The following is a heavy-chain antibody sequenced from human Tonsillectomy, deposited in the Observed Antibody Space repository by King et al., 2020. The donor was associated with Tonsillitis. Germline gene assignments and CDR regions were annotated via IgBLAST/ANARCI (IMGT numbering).Heavy chain of an antibody. CDR1: GFTLSTFW. CDR3: VRGAGWYFDL. D-gene: IGHD1-14*01. Sequence: VQLVESGGGLVQPGGSLRLSCAASGFTLSTFWMKWARQAPGKGLEWVATIKQDGSETHYADSVNGRFTISRDNAENSLFLQMNSLRVEDTAVYYCVRGAGWYFDLWGRGARVTVSS. V-gene: IGHV3-7*03. CDR2: IKQDGSET. J-gene: IGHJ2*01.